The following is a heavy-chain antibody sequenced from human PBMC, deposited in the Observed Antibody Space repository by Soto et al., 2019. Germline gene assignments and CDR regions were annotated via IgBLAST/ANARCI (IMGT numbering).Heavy chain of an antibody. CDR1: GFTFSSSA. CDR2: ISKDGSNK. CDR3: ASDWSGNYYAVGY. D-gene: IGHD1-26*01. V-gene: IGHV3-30-3*01. Sequence: LRLSCAASGFTFSSSAMHWVRQAPGKELEWVAIISKDGSNKYYADSVKGRFTISRDNSKNTLYLQMSNLRVEDTAVYYCASDWSGNYYAVGYWGQGTLVTVSS. J-gene: IGHJ4*02.